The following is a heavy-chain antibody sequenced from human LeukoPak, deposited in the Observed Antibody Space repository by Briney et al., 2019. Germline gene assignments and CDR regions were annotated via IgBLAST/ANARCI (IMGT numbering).Heavy chain of an antibody. Sequence: PSETLSLTCTVSGGSISSYYWSWIRQPAGKGLEWIGRIYTSGSTNYNPSLKSRVTISVDRSKNQFSLKLSSVTAADTAVYYCARDPRLREPLDAFDIWGQGTMVTVSS. V-gene: IGHV4-4*07. J-gene: IGHJ3*02. CDR1: GGSISSYY. CDR2: IYTSGST. D-gene: IGHD3-16*01. CDR3: ARDPRLREPLDAFDI.